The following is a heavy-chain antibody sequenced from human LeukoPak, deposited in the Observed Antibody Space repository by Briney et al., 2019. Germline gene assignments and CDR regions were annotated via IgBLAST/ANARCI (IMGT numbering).Heavy chain of an antibody. CDR1: GGSFSGYY. V-gene: IGHV4-34*01. D-gene: IGHD2-2*01. CDR2: INHSGST. Sequence: SETLSLTCAVYGGSFSGYYRSWIRQPPGKGLEWIGEINHSGSTNYNPSLKSRVTISVDTSKNQFSLKLSSVTAADTAVYYCASRHIVVVPAAPRGGAFDIWGQGTMVTVSS. CDR3: ASRHIVVVPAAPRGGAFDI. J-gene: IGHJ3*02.